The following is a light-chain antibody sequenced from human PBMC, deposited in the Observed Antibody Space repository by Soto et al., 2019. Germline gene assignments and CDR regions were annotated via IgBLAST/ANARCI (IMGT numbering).Light chain of an antibody. J-gene: IGKJ3*01. Sequence: DIQMTQSPSTLSASVGDRVTITCRASQSISSWLAWYQQKPGKAPKLLIYDASSLESGDPSRFSGSGSVTEFTLTISSLQPDDFATYYCQQYNSYSPITFGPGTKVAIK. CDR2: DAS. CDR1: QSISSW. CDR3: QQYNSYSPIT. V-gene: IGKV1-5*01.